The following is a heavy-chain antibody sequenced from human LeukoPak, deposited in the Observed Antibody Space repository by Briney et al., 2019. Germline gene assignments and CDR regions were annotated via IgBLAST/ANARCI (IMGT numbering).Heavy chain of an antibody. CDR3: TNIYCGGDCYPP. CDR1: GFTFSTYW. Sequence: PGGSLRLSCVASGFTFSTYWMNWVRQAPGKGLVWVSSINSDGSRTSYADSVKGRFSISRDNAKNTLYLQMTSLRADDTAMYYCTNIYCGGDCYPPWGQGTLVTVSS. J-gene: IGHJ1*01. D-gene: IGHD2-21*02. V-gene: IGHV3-74*01. CDR2: INSDGSRT.